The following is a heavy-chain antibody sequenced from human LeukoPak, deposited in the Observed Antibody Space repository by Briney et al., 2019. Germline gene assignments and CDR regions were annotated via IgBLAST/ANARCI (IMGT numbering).Heavy chain of an antibody. CDR3: ARDRDIVVVVAASPAVYDAFDI. Sequence: SETLSLTCTVSGYSISSGYYWGWIRQPPGKGLEWIGSIYHSGSTYYNPSLKSRVTISVDTSKNQFSLKLSSVTAADTAVYYCARDRDIVVVVAASPAVYDAFDIWGQGTMVTVSS. V-gene: IGHV4-38-2*02. D-gene: IGHD2-15*01. CDR2: IYHSGST. J-gene: IGHJ3*02. CDR1: GYSISSGYY.